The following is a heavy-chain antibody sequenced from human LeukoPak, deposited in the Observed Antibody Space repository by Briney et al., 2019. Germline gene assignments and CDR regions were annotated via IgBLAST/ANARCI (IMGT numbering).Heavy chain of an antibody. Sequence: GRSLRLSCAASGFTFSSYGMHWVRQAPGKGLEWVAVISYDGSNKYYADSVKGRFTISRDNSKNTLYLQMNSLRAEDTAVYYCAKDLGWRDYYFDYWGRGTLVTVSS. CDR3: AKDLGWRDYYFDY. CDR1: GFTFSSYG. V-gene: IGHV3-30*18. CDR2: ISYDGSNK. D-gene: IGHD5-24*01. J-gene: IGHJ4*02.